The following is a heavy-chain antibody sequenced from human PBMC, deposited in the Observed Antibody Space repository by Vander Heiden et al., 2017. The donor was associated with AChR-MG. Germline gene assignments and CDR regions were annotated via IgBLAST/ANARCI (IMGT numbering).Heavy chain of an antibody. J-gene: IGHJ5*02. Sequence: VHLQASGPGLVKPSEPLSLTCSLSGGSTSRYDWSWIRQPPGKVLEWIGYIYYSGSTNYNPSLKSRVTISVDTSKNQFSLKLSSVTAADTAVYYCARERTNSYGDYGFDPWGQGTLVTVSS. D-gene: IGHD4-17*01. V-gene: IGHV4-59*01. CDR3: ARERTNSYGDYGFDP. CDR1: GGSTSRYD. CDR2: IYYSGST.